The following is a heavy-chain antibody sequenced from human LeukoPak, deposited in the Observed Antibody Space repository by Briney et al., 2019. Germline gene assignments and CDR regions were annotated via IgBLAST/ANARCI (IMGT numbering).Heavy chain of an antibody. CDR1: GFTFSSYG. V-gene: IGHV3-23*01. J-gene: IGHJ6*03. CDR3: AKGFREYGSGSYEGYYYYYMDV. CDR2: MSGSGGST. Sequence: GGSLRLSCAASGFTFSSYGMSWVRQAPGKGLEWVSAMSGSGGSTYYADSVKGRFTISRDNSKNTLYLQMNSLRAEDTAVYYCAKGFREYGSGSYEGYYYYYMDVWGKGTTVTISS. D-gene: IGHD3-10*01.